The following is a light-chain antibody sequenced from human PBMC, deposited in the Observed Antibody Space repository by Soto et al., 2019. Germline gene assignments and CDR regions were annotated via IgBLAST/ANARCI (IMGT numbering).Light chain of an antibody. CDR2: KAS. CDR1: QTISSW. V-gene: IGKV1-5*03. CDR3: QQYNTYST. J-gene: IGKJ5*01. Sequence: DIQMTQSPSTLSASVGDRVTITCRASQTISSWLAWYQQKPGKAPKLLIYKASTLKSGVPSRFSGSGSGTEFTLTISSLQPDDFATYYCQQYNTYSTFGQGTLLEIK.